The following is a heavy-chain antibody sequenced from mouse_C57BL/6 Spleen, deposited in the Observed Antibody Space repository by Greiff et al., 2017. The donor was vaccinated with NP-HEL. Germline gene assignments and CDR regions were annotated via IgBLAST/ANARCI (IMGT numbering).Heavy chain of an antibody. Sequence: VQLQQSGAELVRPGASVKLSCTASGFDIKDDYMHWVKQRPEQGLEWIGWIDPENGDTEYASKFQGKATITADTSSNTAYLQLSSLTSEDTAVYYCTTGRSTMIPGGYWGQGTTLTVSS. D-gene: IGHD2-4*01. CDR1: GFDIKDDY. V-gene: IGHV14-4*01. CDR2: IDPENGDT. CDR3: TTGRSTMIPGGY. J-gene: IGHJ2*01.